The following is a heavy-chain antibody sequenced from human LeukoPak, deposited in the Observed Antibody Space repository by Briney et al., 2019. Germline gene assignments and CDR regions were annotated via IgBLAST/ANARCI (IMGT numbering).Heavy chain of an antibody. CDR3: ARDISGISYSSSYYFDY. Sequence: PGGSLRLSCAASGFTFSSYSMNWVRQAPGKGLEWVSSISSSSSYIYYADSVKGRFTISRDNAKNSLYLQMNSLRAEDTAVYYCARDISGISYSSSYYFDYWGQGTLVTVSS. J-gene: IGHJ4*02. CDR1: GFTFSSYS. V-gene: IGHV3-21*01. D-gene: IGHD6-6*01. CDR2: ISSSSSYI.